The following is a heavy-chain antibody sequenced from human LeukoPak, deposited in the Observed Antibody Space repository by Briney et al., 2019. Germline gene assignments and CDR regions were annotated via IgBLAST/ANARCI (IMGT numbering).Heavy chain of an antibody. CDR3: ARSDSIRSVDY. V-gene: IGHV3-7*01. J-gene: IGHJ4*02. CDR2: INRDGSEN. CDR1: GFTFSR. D-gene: IGHD2-21*01. Sequence: GGSLRLSCAASGFTFSRMSWVRQAQGKGLEWVSNINRDGSENYYVYSVKGRFTISRDNTETSLSLQMNSLRAEDTAVYYCARSDSIRSVDYWGQGTLITVSS.